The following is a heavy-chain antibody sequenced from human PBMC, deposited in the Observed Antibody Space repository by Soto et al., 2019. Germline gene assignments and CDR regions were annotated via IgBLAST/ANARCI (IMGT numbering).Heavy chain of an antibody. CDR3: GGGSNRWDY. CDR1: AGSISSLY. D-gene: IGHD4-4*01. V-gene: IGHV4-4*07. CDR2: IYSVGRN. J-gene: IGHJ4*02. Sequence: SQTMSLTCILSAGSISSLYWSWIRQPAGKGLEWNGRIYSVGRNNYNRSLKSRATMSLDKPQKQFSLSLGAVTAADTPMYSCGGGSNRWDYWGQGTLVTVSS.